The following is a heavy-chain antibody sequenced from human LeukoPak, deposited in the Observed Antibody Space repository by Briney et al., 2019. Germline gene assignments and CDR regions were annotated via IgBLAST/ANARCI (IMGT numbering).Heavy chain of an antibody. Sequence: ASVKVSCKASGYTFTNYGITWVRQASGQGLEWMGWISAYTDKTNYAQKFQGRVTMTTDTSTTTAYMELSRLRSDDTAVYYCARGGETYYYDSSGYYSFDYWGQGTLVTVSS. CDR1: GYTFTNYG. CDR2: ISAYTDKT. D-gene: IGHD3-22*01. J-gene: IGHJ4*02. V-gene: IGHV1-18*01. CDR3: ARGGETYYYDSSGYYSFDY.